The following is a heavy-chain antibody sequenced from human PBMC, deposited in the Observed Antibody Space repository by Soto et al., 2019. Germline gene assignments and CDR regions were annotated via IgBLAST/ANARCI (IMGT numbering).Heavy chain of an antibody. CDR1: GGTFSSYA. D-gene: IGHD3-10*01. J-gene: IGHJ6*02. V-gene: IGHV1-69*06. CDR3: ASMKGLLWFGARYYYGMDV. CDR2: IIPIFGTA. Sequence: ASVKVSCKASGGTFSSYAISWVRQAPGQGLEWMGGIIPIFGTANYAQKFQGRVTITADKSTSTAYMELSSLRSEDTAVYYCASMKGLLWFGARYYYGMDVWGQGTTVTVSS.